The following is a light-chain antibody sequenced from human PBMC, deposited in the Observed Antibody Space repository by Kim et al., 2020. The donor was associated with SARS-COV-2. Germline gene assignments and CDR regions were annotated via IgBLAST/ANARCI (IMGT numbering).Light chain of an antibody. CDR1: SLRSYY. J-gene: IGLJ3*02. CDR2: GKN. CDR3: NSRDSSSIPWL. V-gene: IGLV3-19*01. Sequence: ALGQTVKITCHGDSLRSYYASWYQQKPGQAPVLVIYGKNNRPSGIPDRFSGSSSGNTASLTITGAQAEDEADYYCNSRDSSSIPWLFAGGTQLTFL.